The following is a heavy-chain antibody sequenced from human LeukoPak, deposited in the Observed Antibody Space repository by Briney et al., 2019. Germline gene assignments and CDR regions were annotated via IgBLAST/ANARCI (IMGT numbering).Heavy chain of an antibody. CDR3: AREKFGDPPNCWFDP. V-gene: IGHV4-59*12. D-gene: IGHD3-16*01. CDR1: GGSISTYY. CDR2: IYYSGNT. J-gene: IGHJ5*02. Sequence: SETLSLTCTVSGGSISTYYWSWIRQPPGKGLEWTGYIYYSGNTNYNPSLKSRVTISRDTSKNKFSLKLRSVTAADTAVYYCAREKFGDPPNCWFDPWGQGTLVTVSS.